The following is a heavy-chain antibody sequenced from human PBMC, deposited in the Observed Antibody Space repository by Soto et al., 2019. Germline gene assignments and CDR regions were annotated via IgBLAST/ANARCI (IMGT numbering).Heavy chain of an antibody. V-gene: IGHV4-59*08. CDR2: IYYSGST. CDR3: ARLTGYTYGPSYFDY. Sequence: PSETLSLTCTVSGGSISSYYWSWIRQPPGKGLEWIAYIYYSGSTDYNPSLKSRVTISVDTSKNQFSLNLSSVTAADTAVYYCARLTGYTYGPSYFDYWGQGILVTVSS. D-gene: IGHD5-18*01. CDR1: GGSISSYY. J-gene: IGHJ4*02.